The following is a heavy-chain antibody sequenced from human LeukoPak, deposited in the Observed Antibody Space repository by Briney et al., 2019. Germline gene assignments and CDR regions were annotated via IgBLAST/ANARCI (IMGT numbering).Heavy chain of an antibody. Sequence: GGSLRLSCAASGFIFNDYGMSWVRQAPGKGLEWVSAISGRGDYTFYADSVKGRFTISRDNSKNTLYLQMNSLRAEDTAVYYCAREGHYDSSGYYDYWGQGTLVTVSS. D-gene: IGHD3-22*01. CDR3: AREGHYDSSGYYDY. V-gene: IGHV3-23*01. CDR1: GFIFNDYG. CDR2: ISGRGDYT. J-gene: IGHJ4*02.